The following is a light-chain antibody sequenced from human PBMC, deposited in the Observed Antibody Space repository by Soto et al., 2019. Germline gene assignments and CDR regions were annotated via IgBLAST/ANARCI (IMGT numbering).Light chain of an antibody. CDR1: QSVSSY. J-gene: IGKJ3*01. CDR2: DAP. V-gene: IGKV3-11*01. CDR3: QQRSNWPPVVT. Sequence: EIVLTQSPATLSLSPGERATLSCRASQSVSSYLAWYQQKPGQAPRLLIYDAPNRATGIPARFSGSGSGTDFTLTISSLEPEDFAVYYCQQRSNWPPVVTFGPGTKVDIK.